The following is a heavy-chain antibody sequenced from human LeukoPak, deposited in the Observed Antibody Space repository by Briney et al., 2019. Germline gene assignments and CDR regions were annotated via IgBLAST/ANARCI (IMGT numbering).Heavy chain of an antibody. D-gene: IGHD6-19*01. CDR3: ARGARSGWFRGDY. J-gene: IGHJ4*02. CDR2: INSDGSIT. V-gene: IGHV3-74*01. CDR1: GFTFTTYW. Sequence: PGGSLRLSCAASGFTFTTYWMHWVRQAPGKGLVWVSHINSDGSITSYADSVKGRFTISRDNSKNTLYLQMNSLRAEDTAVYYCARGARSGWFRGDYWGQGSLDTVSS.